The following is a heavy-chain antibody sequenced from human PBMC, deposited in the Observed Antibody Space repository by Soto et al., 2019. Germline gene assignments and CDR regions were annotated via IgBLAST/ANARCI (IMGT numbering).Heavy chain of an antibody. Sequence: DVQLVESGGGLIQPGESLRLSCAAFGFTISGKKYVAWVRQAPGKGLEWVSALYDIDGSFYADSVKGRFTTSSDSSKTTVSLQMNDLRPDDTAVYYCATWHEREHAYDVWGLGTTVTVSS. J-gene: IGHJ3*01. CDR1: GFTISGKKY. CDR3: ATWHEREHAYDV. D-gene: IGHD1-1*01. V-gene: IGHV3-53*01. CDR2: LYDIDGS.